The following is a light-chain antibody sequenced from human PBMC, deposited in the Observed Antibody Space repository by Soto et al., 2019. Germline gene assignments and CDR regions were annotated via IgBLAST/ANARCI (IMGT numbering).Light chain of an antibody. CDR2: GAS. V-gene: IGKV3-20*01. CDR3: QQYNSYPIN. J-gene: IGKJ5*01. CDR1: QSVSSSY. Sequence: EIVLTHSPGTLSLSPGERATLSCRASQSVSSSYLAWYQQKPGQAPRLLIYGASSRATGIPDRFSGSGSGTEFTLTISSLQPDDFATYYCQQYNSYPINFGQGTRLEIK.